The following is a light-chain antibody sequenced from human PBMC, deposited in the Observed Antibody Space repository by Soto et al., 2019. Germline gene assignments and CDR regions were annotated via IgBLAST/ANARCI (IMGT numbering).Light chain of an antibody. CDR2: GAS. CDR3: QQYGDSPPT. Sequence: EIVLTQSPGTLSLSPGERATLSCRASQTVTSDYLAWYQQKPGQAPRLLIYGASDRATGIPDRFSASGSGTDFTLTISRLEPQDFAIYYCQQYGDSPPTFGGGTKVDIK. V-gene: IGKV3-20*01. CDR1: QTVTSDY. J-gene: IGKJ4*01.